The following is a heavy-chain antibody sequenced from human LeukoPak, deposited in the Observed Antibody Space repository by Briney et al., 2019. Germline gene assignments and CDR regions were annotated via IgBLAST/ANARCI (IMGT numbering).Heavy chain of an antibody. CDR2: IIPIFGTA. V-gene: IGHV1-69*05. D-gene: IGHD3-16*01. Sequence: GASVKVSCKASGGTFSSYAISWVRQAPGQGLEWMGGIIPIFGTANYAQKFQGRVTITTDESTSTAYMELSSLRSEDTAVYYCAGGVQDKRTFDYWGQGTLVTVSS. CDR3: AGGVQDKRTFDY. CDR1: GGTFSSYA. J-gene: IGHJ4*02.